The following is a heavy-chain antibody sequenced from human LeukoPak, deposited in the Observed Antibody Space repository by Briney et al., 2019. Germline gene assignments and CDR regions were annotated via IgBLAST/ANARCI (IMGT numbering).Heavy chain of an antibody. J-gene: IGHJ4*02. D-gene: IGHD2-2*01. CDR3: ARRRYCSSTSCYARFDY. Sequence: SETLSLTCAVYGGSFSGYYWSWIRQPPGKGLEWIGEINHSRSTNYNPSLKSRVTISVDTSKNQFSLKLSSVTAADTAVYYCARRRYCSSTSCYARFDYWGQGTLVTVSS. V-gene: IGHV4-34*01. CDR1: GGSFSGYY. CDR2: INHSRST.